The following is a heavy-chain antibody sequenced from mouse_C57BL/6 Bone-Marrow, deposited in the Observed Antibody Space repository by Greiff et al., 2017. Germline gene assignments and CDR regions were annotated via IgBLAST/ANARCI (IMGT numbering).Heavy chain of an antibody. J-gene: IGHJ4*01. CDR2: ISNLAYSI. CDR1: GFTFSDYG. Sequence: EVQGVESGGGLVQPGGSLKLSCAASGFTFSDYGMAWVRQAPRKGPEWVAFISNLAYSIYYAATVTGRYTIARENATNTLYLEMSSLRSEDTAMYYCARGAPYYAMDYWGQGTSVTVSS. V-gene: IGHV5-15*01. CDR3: ARGAPYYAMDY.